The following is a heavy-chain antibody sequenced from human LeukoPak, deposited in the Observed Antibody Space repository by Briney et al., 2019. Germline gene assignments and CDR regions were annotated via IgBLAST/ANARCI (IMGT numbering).Heavy chain of an antibody. Sequence: GGSLRLSCTASGFTFSSYSMTWVRQAPGKGLEWVSGISGSSGNIYYAGSVKGRSTISRDDSKNTLYLQMNSLRAEDTALYYCAKVGDSLTTMDYWGQGTLVTVSS. CDR1: GFTFSSYS. CDR2: ISGSSGNI. CDR3: AKVGDSLTTMDY. V-gene: IGHV3-23*01. D-gene: IGHD4-11*01. J-gene: IGHJ4*02.